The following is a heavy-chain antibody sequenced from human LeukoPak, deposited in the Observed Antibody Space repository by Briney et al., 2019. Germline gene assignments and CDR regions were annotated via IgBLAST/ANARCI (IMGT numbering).Heavy chain of an antibody. CDR3: ARVLKAVYYYDTSGYDY. CDR2: INHSGST. J-gene: IGHJ4*02. Sequence: PSETLSLTCAVYGGSFSDYYWSWIRQPPGKGLEWIGEINHSGSTNYNPSLKSRVTISVDKSKNQFSLKLSSVTAADTAVYYCARVLKAVYYYDTSGYDYWGQGTLVTVSS. CDR1: GGSFSDYY. D-gene: IGHD3-22*01. V-gene: IGHV4-34*01.